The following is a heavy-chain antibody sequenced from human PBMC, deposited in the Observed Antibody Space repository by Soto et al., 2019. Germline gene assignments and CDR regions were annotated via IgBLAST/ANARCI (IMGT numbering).Heavy chain of an antibody. CDR1: GFIFSSA. J-gene: IGHJ4*01. D-gene: IGHD2-2*01. CDR2: ISYDGINE. V-gene: IGHV3-30-3*01. CDR3: ARDLGYCTSTRCYSSQGPLDY. Sequence: QVQLVESGGGVVQPGKSLRLSCAVSGFIFSSALHWVRQAPGKGLEWVAVISYDGINENYSDSVKGRSTISRDNSKNTLYLQMNSLRPEDTAVYYCARDLGYCTSTRCYSSQGPLDYWGQEPWSPSPQ.